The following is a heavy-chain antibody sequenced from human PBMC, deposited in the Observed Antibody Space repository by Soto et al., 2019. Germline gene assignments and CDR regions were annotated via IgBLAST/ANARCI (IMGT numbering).Heavy chain of an antibody. Sequence: EVQLVESGGGLVQPGGSLRLSCAASGFTFSSYSMNWVRQAPGKGLEWVSYISSSSSTIYYADSVKGRFTISRDNAKNSLYLQMNSLRAEDTAVYYCARDEWAVTTGGYDAFDIWGQGTMVTVSS. CDR1: GFTFSSYS. CDR3: ARDEWAVTTGGYDAFDI. J-gene: IGHJ3*02. CDR2: ISSSSSTI. V-gene: IGHV3-48*01. D-gene: IGHD4-17*01.